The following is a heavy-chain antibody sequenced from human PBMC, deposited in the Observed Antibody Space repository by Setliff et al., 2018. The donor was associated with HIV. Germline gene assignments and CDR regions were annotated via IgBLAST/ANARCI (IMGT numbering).Heavy chain of an antibody. CDR3: ARGRPSLEWLLYDHDAFDI. CDR2: INPNSGGT. V-gene: IGHV1-2*04. D-gene: IGHD3-3*01. Sequence: ASVKVSCKASGYTFTGYYMHWVRQAPGQGLEWMGWINPNSGGTNYAQKFQGWVTMTRDTSISTAYMELSRLRSDDTAVYYCARGRPSLEWLLYDHDAFDIWGQGTMVTVS. CDR1: GYTFTGYY. J-gene: IGHJ3*02.